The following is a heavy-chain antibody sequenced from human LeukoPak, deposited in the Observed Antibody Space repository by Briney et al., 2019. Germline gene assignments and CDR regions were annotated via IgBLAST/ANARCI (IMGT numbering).Heavy chain of an antibody. Sequence: GGSLRFSCAASGFTYDDYGMSWVRQAPGKGLEWVSGINWNGGSTGYADSVKGRFTISRDNAKNSLYLQMNSLRAEDTALYYCARGEIAVADPFDYWGQGTLVTVSS. D-gene: IGHD6-19*01. CDR1: GFTYDDYG. CDR3: ARGEIAVADPFDY. J-gene: IGHJ4*02. CDR2: INWNGGST. V-gene: IGHV3-20*04.